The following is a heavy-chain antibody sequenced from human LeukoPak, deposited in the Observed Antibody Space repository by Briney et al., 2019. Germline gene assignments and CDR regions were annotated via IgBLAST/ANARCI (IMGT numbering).Heavy chain of an antibody. J-gene: IGHJ6*02. CDR1: GFTFSSYA. Sequence: GGSLRLSCAASGFTFSSYAMSWVRQAPGKGLEWVAVIWYDGSNKYYADSVKGRFTISRDNSKNTLYLQMNSLRAEDTAVYYCARDQGRFRPYYGMDVWGQGTTVTVSS. D-gene: IGHD3-10*01. V-gene: IGHV3-33*08. CDR3: ARDQGRFRPYYGMDV. CDR2: IWYDGSNK.